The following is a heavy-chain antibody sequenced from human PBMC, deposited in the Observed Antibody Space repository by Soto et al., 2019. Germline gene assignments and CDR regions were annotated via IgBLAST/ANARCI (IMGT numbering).Heavy chain of an antibody. CDR2: IVVGSGNT. CDR1: GFTFTSSA. CDR3: HLTGYWTFGSVDAFDI. D-gene: IGHD3-9*01. Sequence: GASVKVSCKASGFTFTSSAVQWVRQARGQRLEWIGWIVVGSGNTNYAQKFQERVTITRDMSTSTAYMELSSLRSEDTAVYYCHLTGYWTFGSVDAFDIWGQGTMVTVSS. V-gene: IGHV1-58*01. J-gene: IGHJ3*02.